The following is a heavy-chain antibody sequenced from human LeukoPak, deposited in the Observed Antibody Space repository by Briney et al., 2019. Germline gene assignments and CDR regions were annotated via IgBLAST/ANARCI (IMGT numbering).Heavy chain of an antibody. V-gene: IGHV4-59*01. CDR3: ATGGCRSASYPDYFDQ. CDR1: GGTISTYY. J-gene: IGHJ4*02. CDR2: LYNSWST. D-gene: IGHD1-26*01. Sequence: PSETLSFTCTVTGGTISTYYWNWIRQPPGKEPKWIGYLYNSWSTKYNPSLKSRVTMSLDTSKNHFSLRLGSVTAADTAVYYCATGGCRSASYPDYFDQWGQGTLVTVSS.